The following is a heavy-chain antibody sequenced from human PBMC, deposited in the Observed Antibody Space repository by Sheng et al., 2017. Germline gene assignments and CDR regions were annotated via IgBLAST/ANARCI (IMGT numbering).Heavy chain of an antibody. V-gene: IGHV4-38-2*01. CDR3: ARVRNSGSFDDAFDI. D-gene: IGHD1-26*01. CDR1: GYSISSGYY. J-gene: IGHJ3*02. Sequence: QVQLQESGPGLVKPSETLSLTCAVSGYSISSGYYWGWIRQPPGKGLEWIGSIYHSGSTYYNPSLKSRVTISVDTSKNQFSLKLSSVTAADTAVYYCARVRNSGSFDDAFDIWGQGTMVTVSS. CDR2: IYHSGST.